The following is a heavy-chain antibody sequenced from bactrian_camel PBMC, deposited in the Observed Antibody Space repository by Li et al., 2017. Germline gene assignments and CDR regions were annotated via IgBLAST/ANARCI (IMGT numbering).Heavy chain of an antibody. CDR1: GPTYSITC. J-gene: IGHJ4*01. CDR2: IDNGGGNI. Sequence: HVQLVESGGGSVQAGGSLRLACSPSGPTYSITCMGWFRQFPGKPGKEEREGVARIDNGGGNIYYGDSVKGRFTISRDNAKETLVLQMDSLKPEDTAMYYCAARTVCRWPTLSPYEYNYWGQGTQVTVS. V-gene: IGHV3S54*01. CDR3: AARTVCRWPTLSPYEYNY. D-gene: IGHD7*01.